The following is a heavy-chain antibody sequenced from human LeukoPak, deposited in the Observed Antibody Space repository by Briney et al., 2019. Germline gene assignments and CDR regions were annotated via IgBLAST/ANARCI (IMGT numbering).Heavy chain of an antibody. D-gene: IGHD3-16*01. CDR2: IYYSGST. Sequence: PSETLSLTCTVSGGSISSSSYYWGWIRQPPGKGLEWIGSIYYSGSTYYNPSLKSRVTISLDTSKNQFSLKLSSVTAADTAVYYCATYDSRNGWFDPWGQGTLVTVSS. CDR3: ATYDSRNGWFDP. CDR1: GGSISSSSYY. V-gene: IGHV4-39*07. J-gene: IGHJ5*02.